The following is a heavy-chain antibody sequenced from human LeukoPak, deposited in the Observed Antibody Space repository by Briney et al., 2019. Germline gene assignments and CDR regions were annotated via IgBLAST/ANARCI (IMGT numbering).Heavy chain of an antibody. CDR2: IIPIFGTA. CDR1: GGTFSSYA. V-gene: IGHV1-69*13. J-gene: IGHJ6*02. CDR3: ARDPPEPHSYGRYYYYGMDV. Sequence: SVKVSCKASGGTFSSYAISWVRQAPGQGLEWMGGIIPIFGTANYAQKFQGRVTITADESTSTAYMELSSLRSEDTAVYYCARDPPEPHSYGRYYYYGMDVWSQGTTVTVSS. D-gene: IGHD5-18*01.